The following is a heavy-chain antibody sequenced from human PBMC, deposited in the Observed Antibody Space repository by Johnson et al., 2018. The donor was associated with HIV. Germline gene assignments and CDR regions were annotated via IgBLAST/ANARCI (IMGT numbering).Heavy chain of an antibody. D-gene: IGHD3-22*01. Sequence: QMLLVESGGGVVRPGGSLRLSCAASGFTFDDYGMSWVRQAPGKGLEWVAVISYDGSNKYYADSVKGRFTISRDNSKNTLYLQMNSLRAEDTAVYYCAKEGVYYDSGGYLNGDDSFDIWGQGTMVTVSS. V-gene: IGHV3-30*18. J-gene: IGHJ3*02. CDR1: GFTFDDYG. CDR3: AKEGVYYDSGGYLNGDDSFDI. CDR2: ISYDGSNK.